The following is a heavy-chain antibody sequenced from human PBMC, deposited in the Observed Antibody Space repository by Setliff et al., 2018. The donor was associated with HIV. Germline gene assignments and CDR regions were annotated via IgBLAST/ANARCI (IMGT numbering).Heavy chain of an antibody. Sequence: PGESLKISCKGSEYSFTNNWIGWVRQMPGKGLEWMGIIYPGDSVTRYSPSFQGQVSISADTSITTAYLQWSSLKASDTAIYYCTRRRRAPGTESLEAYWGQGTLVTVSS. V-gene: IGHV5-51*01. CDR1: EYSFTNNW. CDR2: IYPGDSVT. CDR3: TRRRRAPGTESLEAY. D-gene: IGHD1-26*01. J-gene: IGHJ4*02.